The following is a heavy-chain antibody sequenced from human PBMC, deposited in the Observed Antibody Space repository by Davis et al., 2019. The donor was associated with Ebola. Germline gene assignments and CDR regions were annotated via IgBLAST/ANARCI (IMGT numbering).Heavy chain of an antibody. V-gene: IGHV3-33*08. CDR2: IWYDGSNK. Sequence: GESLKISCAASGFTFSSYSMNWVRQAPGKGLEWVAVIWYDGSNKYYADSVKGRFTISRDNSKNTLYLQMNSLRAEDTAVYYCARDQGHGFDDFWSGYHYGMDVWGQGTTVTVSS. CDR1: GFTFSSYS. J-gene: IGHJ6*02. D-gene: IGHD3-3*01. CDR3: ARDQGHGFDDFWSGYHYGMDV.